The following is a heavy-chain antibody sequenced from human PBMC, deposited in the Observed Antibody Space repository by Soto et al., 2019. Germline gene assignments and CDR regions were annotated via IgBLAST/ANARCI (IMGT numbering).Heavy chain of an antibody. Sequence: QVQLQESGPGLVKPSETLSLTCTVSGGSVSSGSYYWSWIRQPPGKGLEWIGCIYYSGSTNYNPSLMCRDTIKRTTSLNQLSLKPNSVTAAYTAVYGCARDRETHYYCMDVWGQGTLVTVSS. CDR3: ARDRETHYYCMDV. J-gene: IGHJ6*02. CDR1: GGSVSSGSYY. D-gene: IGHD1-26*01. CDR2: IYYSGST. V-gene: IGHV4-61*01.